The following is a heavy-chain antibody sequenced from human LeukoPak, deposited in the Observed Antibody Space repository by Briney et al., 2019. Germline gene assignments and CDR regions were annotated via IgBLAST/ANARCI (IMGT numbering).Heavy chain of an antibody. J-gene: IGHJ5*02. CDR1: GYSISSGYY. V-gene: IGHV4-38-2*02. D-gene: IGHD3-16*02. CDR2: IFHSGST. CDR3: AREDYVWGSYRSNWFDP. Sequence: SETLSLTCTVSGYSISSGYYWGWIRQPPGKGMEWIGSIFHSGSTYYNPSLKSRVTISVDTSKNQFSLKLSSVTAADTAVYYCAREDYVWGSYRSNWFDPWGQGTLVTVSS.